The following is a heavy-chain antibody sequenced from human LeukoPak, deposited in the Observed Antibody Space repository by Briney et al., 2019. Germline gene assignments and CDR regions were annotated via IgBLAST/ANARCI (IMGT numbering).Heavy chain of an antibody. CDR3: ARVTGYMIEDYFDY. CDR1: GGSISSYY. J-gene: IGHJ4*02. Sequence: PSETLSLTCTVSGGSISSYYWSWIRQPPGKGLEWIGYIYYSGSTYYNPSLKSRVTISVDTSKNQFSLKLRSVTAADTAVYYCARVTGYMIEDYFDYWGQGILVTVSS. V-gene: IGHV4-59*01. CDR2: IYYSGST. D-gene: IGHD3-9*01.